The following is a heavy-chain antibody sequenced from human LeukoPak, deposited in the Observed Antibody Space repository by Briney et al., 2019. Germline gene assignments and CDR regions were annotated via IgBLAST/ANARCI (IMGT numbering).Heavy chain of an antibody. J-gene: IGHJ4*02. CDR1: GFTVSSNY. Sequence: PGGSLRLSCAASGFTVSSNYMSWVRQAPGKGLEWVSSISSSSSYIYYADSVKGRFTISRDNAKNSLYLQMNSLRAEDTAVYYCASGGAIWSSSLFDYWGQGTLVTVSS. CDR2: ISSSSSYI. CDR3: ASGGAIWSSSLFDY. V-gene: IGHV3-21*01. D-gene: IGHD6-6*01.